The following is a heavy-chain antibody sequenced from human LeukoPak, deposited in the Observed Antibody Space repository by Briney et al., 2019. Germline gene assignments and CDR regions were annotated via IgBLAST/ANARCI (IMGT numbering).Heavy chain of an antibody. CDR1: GYTFTIYG. Sequence: ASVTVSCTASGYTFTIYGISWVRQAPGQGLEWMGWISAYNGNTNYAQKLQGRVTMTTDTSTSTAYMELRSLRSDDTAVYYCARVKAEDDFWSGYYRSLGYYGMDVWGQGTTVTVSS. V-gene: IGHV1-18*01. D-gene: IGHD3-3*01. CDR2: ISAYNGNT. CDR3: ARVKAEDDFWSGYYRSLGYYGMDV. J-gene: IGHJ6*02.